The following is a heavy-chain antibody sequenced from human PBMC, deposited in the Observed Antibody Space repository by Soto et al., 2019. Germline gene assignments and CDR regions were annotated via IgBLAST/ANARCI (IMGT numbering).Heavy chain of an antibody. Sequence: GGSLRLSCAASGFTFSSYAMSWVRQAPGKGLEWVSAISGSGGSTYYADSVKGRFTISRDNSKNTLYLQMNSLRAEDTAVYYCAKLSYYGLLGIGNDAFDIWGQGTMVTVSS. V-gene: IGHV3-23*01. CDR1: GFTFSSYA. D-gene: IGHD7-27*01. CDR2: ISGSGGST. J-gene: IGHJ3*02. CDR3: AKLSYYGLLGIGNDAFDI.